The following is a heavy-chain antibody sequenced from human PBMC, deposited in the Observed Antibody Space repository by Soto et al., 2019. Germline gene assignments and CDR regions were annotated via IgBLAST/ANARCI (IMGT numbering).Heavy chain of an antibody. J-gene: IGHJ4*02. CDR2: IYYSGST. D-gene: IGHD3-22*01. Sequence: SETLSLTCTVSGGSVSSGSYYWNWIRQPPGRGLEWIGYIYYSGSTNYNPSLKSRVTISVDTSKKQFSLKLSSVTAADTAVYYCARSHSSLYYDTSGAFDYWGQGTLVTVSS. V-gene: IGHV4-61*01. CDR3: ARSHSSLYYDTSGAFDY. CDR1: GGSVSSGSYY.